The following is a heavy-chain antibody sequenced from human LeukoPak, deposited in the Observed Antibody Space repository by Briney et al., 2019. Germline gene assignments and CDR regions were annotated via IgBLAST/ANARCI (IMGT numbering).Heavy chain of an antibody. D-gene: IGHD5-18*01. V-gene: IGHV4-38-2*02. CDR2: IYHSGST. Sequence: SETLSLTCTVSGYSISSGYYWGWIRQPPGKGLEWIGSIYHSGSTYYNPSLKSRVTISVDTSKNQFSLKLSSVTAADTAVYYCARDGGTAMVSWFDPWGRGTLVTVSS. CDR1: GYSISSGYY. J-gene: IGHJ5*02. CDR3: ARDGGTAMVSWFDP.